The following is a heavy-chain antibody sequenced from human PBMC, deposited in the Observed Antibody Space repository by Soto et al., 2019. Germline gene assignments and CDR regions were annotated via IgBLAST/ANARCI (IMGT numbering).Heavy chain of an antibody. D-gene: IGHD1-26*01. V-gene: IGHV1-24*01. Sequence: ASVKVSCKVSGYTLTELSMHWVRQAPGKGLEWMGGFDPEDGETIYAQKFQGRVTITADESTSTAYMELSSLRSEDTAVYYCASPPSGSYRYYFDYWGQGTLVTVSS. J-gene: IGHJ4*02. CDR3: ASPPSGSYRYYFDY. CDR2: FDPEDGET. CDR1: GYTLTELS.